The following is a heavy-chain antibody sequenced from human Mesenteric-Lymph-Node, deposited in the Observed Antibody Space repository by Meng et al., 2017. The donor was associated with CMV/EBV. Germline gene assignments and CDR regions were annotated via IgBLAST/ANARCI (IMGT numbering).Heavy chain of an antibody. CDR1: GFRFSSYA. CDR3: ARDRGYGFFDY. J-gene: IGHJ4*02. CDR2: ISYDGTNK. D-gene: IGHD3-3*01. V-gene: IGHV3-30*04. Sequence: SCAASGFRFSSYARYWVRQAPGKGLEWVAVISYDGTNKHYVDSVKGRFIISRDNFKNTLYLQMSGLRTEDTAVYFCARDRGYGFFDYWGQGTLVTVSS.